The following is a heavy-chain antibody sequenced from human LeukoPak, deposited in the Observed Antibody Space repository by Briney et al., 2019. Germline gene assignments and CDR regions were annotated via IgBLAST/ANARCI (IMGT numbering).Heavy chain of an antibody. CDR3: AKGRQEWWTFGALDI. J-gene: IGHJ3*02. D-gene: IGHD2-8*01. CDR2: ISFDGGKK. Sequence: PGRSLRLSCAASGFTFGSYGMHWVRQAPGKGLEWVALISFDGGKKYYADSVKGRFIISRDNSKNTLYLQMNSLIPDDTAVYYCAKGRQEWWTFGALDIWGQGTMVTVSS. V-gene: IGHV3-30*18. CDR1: GFTFGSYG.